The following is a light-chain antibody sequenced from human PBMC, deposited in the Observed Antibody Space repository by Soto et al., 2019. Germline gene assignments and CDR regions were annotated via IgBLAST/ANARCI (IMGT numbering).Light chain of an antibody. J-gene: IGKJ4*01. CDR2: RTS. CDR1: QSIGKN. Sequence: VMTQSPSTLSVSLRERATLSCRASQSIGKNLAWYQQKPGQAPRLLMYRTSSRDSGLPARFSGSGSDTEFNFTISSLQSEDFAVYYCKHYSSLPVTFGGGTKVDIK. CDR3: KHYSSLPVT. V-gene: IGKV3-15*01.